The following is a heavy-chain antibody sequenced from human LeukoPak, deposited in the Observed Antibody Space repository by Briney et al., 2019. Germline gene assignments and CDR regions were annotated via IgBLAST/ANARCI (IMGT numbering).Heavy chain of an antibody. Sequence: SETLSLTCSVSGGSISTADYYWGWIRQAPGKGLEWIGSIFYGERNHYNPSLRSRATMSVDTSKNQFSLKLTSVTAADAAMYYCATQLPTAAANTRGYFDYWGQGAVVTVSS. CDR1: GGSISTADYY. D-gene: IGHD2-2*01. J-gene: IGHJ4*01. CDR3: ATQLPTAAANTRGYFDY. V-gene: IGHV4-39*01. CDR2: IFYGERN.